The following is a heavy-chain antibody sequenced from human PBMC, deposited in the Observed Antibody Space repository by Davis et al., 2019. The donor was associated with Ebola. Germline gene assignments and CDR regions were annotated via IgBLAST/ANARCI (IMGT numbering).Heavy chain of an antibody. D-gene: IGHD6-6*01. Sequence: GESLKISCKGSGYSFSSYWIGWVRQLPGKGLEWMGIIYPGDSDIRYSPSFQGQVTMSADKSISTAYLQWSSLKASDTAMYYCARHPYSTSSPDYWGQGTLVTVSS. V-gene: IGHV5-51*01. J-gene: IGHJ4*02. CDR3: ARHPYSTSSPDY. CDR2: IYPGDSDI. CDR1: GYSFSSYW.